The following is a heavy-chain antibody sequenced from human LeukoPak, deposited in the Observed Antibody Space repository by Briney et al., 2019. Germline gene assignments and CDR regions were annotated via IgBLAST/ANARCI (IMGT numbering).Heavy chain of an antibody. CDR1: GFTFSSYW. D-gene: IGHD3-22*01. CDR3: ARGPNYYDSSGYYST. V-gene: IGHV3-74*01. J-gene: IGHJ5*02. Sequence: GGPLRLSCAASGFTFSSYWMHGVRHSPGKGLMWVSRIINAGRSTTYADSVKGRFTISRDNAKNTLYLQVHSLRAGATAVYYCARGPNYYDSSGYYSTWGQGTLVTVSS. CDR2: IINAGRST.